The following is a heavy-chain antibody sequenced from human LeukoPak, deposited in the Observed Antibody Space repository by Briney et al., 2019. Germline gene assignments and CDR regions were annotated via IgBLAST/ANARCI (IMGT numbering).Heavy chain of an antibody. J-gene: IGHJ4*02. D-gene: IGHD2-15*01. Sequence: PGGSLRLSCAASGFTFSSYSMNWVGQAPGKGLEWDSSISSSSSYIYYADSVKGRFTISRDNAKNSLYLQMNSLRAEDTAVYYCARDIVVVVAAIDYWGQGTLVTVSS. V-gene: IGHV3-21*01. CDR3: ARDIVVVVAAIDY. CDR2: ISSSSSYI. CDR1: GFTFSSYS.